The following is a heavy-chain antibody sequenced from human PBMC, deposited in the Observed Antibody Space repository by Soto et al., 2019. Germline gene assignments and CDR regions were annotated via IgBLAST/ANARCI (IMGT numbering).Heavy chain of an antibody. J-gene: IGHJ4*02. Sequence: QVQLVESGGGVVQPGRSLRLACAASGFTFSSYGMHWVRQAPGKGLEWVAVISYDGSNKYYADSVKGRFTISRDNSKNTVYLQMNSLRTEDTAVYYCATDSRKEYTSSWLDYWGQGSLVTVSS. V-gene: IGHV3-30*03. CDR2: ISYDGSNK. D-gene: IGHD6-6*01. CDR3: ATDSRKEYTSSWLDY. CDR1: GFTFSSYG.